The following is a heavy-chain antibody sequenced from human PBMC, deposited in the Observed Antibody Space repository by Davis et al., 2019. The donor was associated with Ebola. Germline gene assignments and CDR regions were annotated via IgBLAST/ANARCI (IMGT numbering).Heavy chain of an antibody. Sequence: GESLKISCAASGFTFSSYGMHWVRQAPGKGLEWVAVISYDGSNNYYADSVKGRFTISRDNSKNTLYLQMNSLRAEDTAVYYCAKDQYQLPSSYFQHWGQGTLVTVSS. CDR1: GFTFSSYG. CDR3: AKDQYQLPSSYFQH. J-gene: IGHJ1*01. D-gene: IGHD2-2*01. V-gene: IGHV3-30*18. CDR2: ISYDGSNN.